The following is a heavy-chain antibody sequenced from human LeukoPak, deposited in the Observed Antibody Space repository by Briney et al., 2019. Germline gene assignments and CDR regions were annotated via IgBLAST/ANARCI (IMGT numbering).Heavy chain of an antibody. J-gene: IGHJ6*03. Sequence: GGSLRLSCVASGFTFRSYGIHWVRQAPGKGLEWLAFIWYDEITKDYADSVKGRFTISRDNSKNTLYVQMNSLRAEDTAVYYCAKASYSSSWYEEYYMDVWGKGTTVTVSS. CDR3: AKASYSSSWYEEYYMDV. CDR1: GFTFRSYG. D-gene: IGHD6-13*01. CDR2: IWYDEITK. V-gene: IGHV3-30*02.